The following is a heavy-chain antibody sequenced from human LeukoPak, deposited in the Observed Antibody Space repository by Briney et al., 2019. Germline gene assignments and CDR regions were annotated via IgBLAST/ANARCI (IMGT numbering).Heavy chain of an antibody. Sequence: SETLSLTCAVYGGSFSGYYWSWIRQPPGKGLEWIGEINHSGSTNYNPSLKSRVTISVDTSKNQFSVKLSSVTAVDTAVYYCAREKPMVRGAFDYWGQGTLVTVSS. J-gene: IGHJ4*02. CDR3: AREKPMVRGAFDY. D-gene: IGHD3-10*01. CDR1: GGSFSGYY. CDR2: INHSGST. V-gene: IGHV4-34*01.